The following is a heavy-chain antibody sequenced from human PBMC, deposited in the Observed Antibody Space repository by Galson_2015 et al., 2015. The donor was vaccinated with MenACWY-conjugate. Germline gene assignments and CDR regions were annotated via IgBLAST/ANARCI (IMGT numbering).Heavy chain of an antibody. CDR1: GFTFNTFW. Sequence: SLRLSCAASGFTFNTFWMSWVRQAPGKGLEWVANIKPDGSDKYYVDSVKGRFTISRDNSKNTLSLQMNSLRAEDTAVYYCASAYCRSSSTSTCTNHFQYWGQGTLVTVSS. V-gene: IGHV3-7*01. CDR3: ASAYCRSSSTSTCTNHFQY. CDR2: IKPDGSDK. J-gene: IGHJ1*01. D-gene: IGHD2-2*01.